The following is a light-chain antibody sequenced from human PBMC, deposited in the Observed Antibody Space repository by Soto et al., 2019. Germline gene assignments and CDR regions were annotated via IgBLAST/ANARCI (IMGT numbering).Light chain of an antibody. CDR2: DVS. J-gene: IGLJ2*01. CDR1: SSDVGGYNY. V-gene: IGLV2-8*01. CDR3: SSYAGSTVE. Sequence: QSVLTQPPSASGSPGQSVTISCTGTSSDVGGYNYVSWYQQHPGKAPKLMIYDVSKRPSGVPDRFSGSKSGNTASLTVSGLQAEDEADYYCSSYAGSTVEFGGGTKLTVL.